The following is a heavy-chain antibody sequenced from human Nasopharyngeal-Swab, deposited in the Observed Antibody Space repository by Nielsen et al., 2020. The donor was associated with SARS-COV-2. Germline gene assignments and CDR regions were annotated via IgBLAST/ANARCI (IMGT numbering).Heavy chain of an antibody. J-gene: IGHJ4*02. Sequence: ASVKVSCKASGYTFTSYGISWVRQAPGQGLEWMGWISAYNGNTNYAQKLQGRVTMTTDTSTSTAYMELRSLRPDDTAVYYCARAPVVVPAASGLAFNYWGQGTLVTVSS. V-gene: IGHV1-18*01. CDR3: ARAPVVVPAASGLAFNY. CDR1: GYTFTSYG. CDR2: ISAYNGNT. D-gene: IGHD2-2*01.